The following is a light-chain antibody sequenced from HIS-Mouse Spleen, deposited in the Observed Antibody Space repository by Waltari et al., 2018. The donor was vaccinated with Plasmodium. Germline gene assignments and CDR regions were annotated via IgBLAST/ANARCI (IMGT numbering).Light chain of an antibody. CDR3: CSYAGSSTLV. Sequence: QSALTQPASVSGSPGQSITLSCTGTSSDVGSYNLLSWYQQHPGKAPKLMIYEGSKRPSGVSNRFSGSKSGNTASLTISGLQAEDEADYYCCSYAGSSTLVFGGGTKLTVL. J-gene: IGLJ2*01. V-gene: IGLV2-23*01. CDR1: SSDVGSYNL. CDR2: EGS.